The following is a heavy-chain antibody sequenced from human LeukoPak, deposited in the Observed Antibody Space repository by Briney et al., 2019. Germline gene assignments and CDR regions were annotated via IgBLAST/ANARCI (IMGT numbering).Heavy chain of an antibody. CDR3: ARVSSGGSCYFDY. V-gene: IGHV4-39*07. CDR1: GGSISSSSYY. D-gene: IGHD2-15*01. J-gene: IGHJ4*02. CDR2: IFYSGST. Sequence: SETLSLTCTVSGGSISSSSYYWGWIRQPPGKGLEWIGNIFYSGSTYHNPSLKSRVTISVDTSKNQFSLKLSSVTAADTAVYYCARVSSGGSCYFDYWGQGTLVTVSS.